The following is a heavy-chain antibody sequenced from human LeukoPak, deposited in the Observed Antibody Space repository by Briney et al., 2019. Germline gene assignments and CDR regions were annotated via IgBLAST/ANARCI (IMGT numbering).Heavy chain of an antibody. J-gene: IGHJ5*02. CDR2: IYYSGST. V-gene: IGHV4-39*02. CDR1: GGSISSSSYY. CDR3: ARSRSSITVAGLPSNWFDP. D-gene: IGHD6-19*01. Sequence: SETLSLTCTVSGGSISSSSYYWGWIRQPPGKGLEWIGSIYYSGSTYCNPSLKSRVTISVDTSKNHFSLKLSSVTAADTALYYCARSRSSITVAGLPSNWFDPWGQGTLVTVSS.